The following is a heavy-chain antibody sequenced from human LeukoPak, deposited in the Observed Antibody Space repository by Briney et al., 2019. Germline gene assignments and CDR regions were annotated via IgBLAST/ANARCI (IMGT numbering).Heavy chain of an antibody. Sequence: PSETLSLTCTVSGGSISSGDYYWSWIRQPPGKGLEWIGYIYYSGSTYYNPSLKSRVTISVDTSKNQFSLKLSSVTAADTAVYYCARELNTGGYYYGMDVWGQGTTVTVSS. V-gene: IGHV4-30-4*01. CDR2: IYYSGST. J-gene: IGHJ6*02. CDR1: GGSISSGDYY. D-gene: IGHD1-14*01. CDR3: ARELNTGGYYYGMDV.